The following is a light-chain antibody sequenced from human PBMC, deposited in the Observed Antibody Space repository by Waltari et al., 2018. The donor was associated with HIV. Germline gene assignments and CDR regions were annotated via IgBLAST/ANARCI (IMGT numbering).Light chain of an antibody. CDR3: QQSYSTPLP. CDR1: QSISSY. V-gene: IGKV1-39*01. J-gene: IGKJ5*01. Sequence: DIQMTQSPSSLSASVGDRVTITCRASQSISSYLNWYQQKPGKAPKLLIYAASSLQSGVPSRFSGRGSGTDFTLTTSSLQPEDFATYYCQQSYSTPLPFGQGPRLEIK. CDR2: AAS.